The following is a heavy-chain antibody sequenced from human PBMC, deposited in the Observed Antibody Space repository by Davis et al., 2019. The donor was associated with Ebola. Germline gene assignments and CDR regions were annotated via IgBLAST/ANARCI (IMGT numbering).Heavy chain of an antibody. Sequence: SETLSLTCTISGASISNGYWSWIRQPPGKGLEWIGYIYYSGSTNYNPSFKSRLSISRNTSKNQFSLTLRSVTAADTAVYYCARDDLSGLIDSWGQGILVTVSS. CDR2: IYYSGST. J-gene: IGHJ4*02. D-gene: IGHD2-15*01. CDR1: GASISNGY. CDR3: ARDDLSGLIDS. V-gene: IGHV4-59*12.